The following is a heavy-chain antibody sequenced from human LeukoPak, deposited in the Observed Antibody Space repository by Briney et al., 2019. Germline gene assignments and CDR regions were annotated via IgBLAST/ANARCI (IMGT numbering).Heavy chain of an antibody. Sequence: GGSLRLSCAASGFTVSSNYMSWVRQAPGKGLEWVSVIYSGGSTYYADSVKGRFTISRDNSKNTLYLQTNSLRAEDTAVYYCARAEAYCGGDCYSGLGYYYYGMDVWGQGTTVTVSS. CDR2: IYSGGST. J-gene: IGHJ6*02. V-gene: IGHV3-66*01. CDR3: ARAEAYCGGDCYSGLGYYYYGMDV. CDR1: GFTVSSNY. D-gene: IGHD2-21*02.